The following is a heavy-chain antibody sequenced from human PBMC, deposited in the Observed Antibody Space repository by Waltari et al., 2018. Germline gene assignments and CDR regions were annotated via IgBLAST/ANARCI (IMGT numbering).Heavy chain of an antibody. CDR3: ARAGGGVTTLMGFDP. Sequence: EVQLVESGGGLVQPGGSLRLSCAASGFSSYWMHWVRQAPGKGLVGVSCINTGGSVTRYADSVKGRFTISRDSAKSMLYLQMNSLRAEDTAVYYCARAGGGVTTLMGFDPWGQGTLVTVSS. D-gene: IGHD2-21*02. CDR2: INTGGSVT. V-gene: IGHV3-74*01. J-gene: IGHJ5*01. CDR1: GFSSYW.